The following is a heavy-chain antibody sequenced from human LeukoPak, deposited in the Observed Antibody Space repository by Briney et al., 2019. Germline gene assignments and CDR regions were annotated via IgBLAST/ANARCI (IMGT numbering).Heavy chain of an antibody. CDR1: GFTFSSYS. Sequence: GGSLRLSCAASGFTFSSYSMNWVRQAPGKGLEWVSSIGSSSSYIYYADSVKGRFTISRDNAKNSLYLQMNSLRAEDTAVYYCGRAGGFDPWGQGTLVTVSS. J-gene: IGHJ5*02. D-gene: IGHD3-10*01. V-gene: IGHV3-21*01. CDR2: IGSSSSYI. CDR3: GRAGGFDP.